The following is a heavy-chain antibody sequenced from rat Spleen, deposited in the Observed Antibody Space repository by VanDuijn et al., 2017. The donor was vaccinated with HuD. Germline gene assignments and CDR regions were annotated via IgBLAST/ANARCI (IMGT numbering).Heavy chain of an antibody. V-gene: IGHV5S11*01. Sequence: EVQLVESGGGLVQPGRSLKLSCAASGFTFSNYDMAWVRQAPTKGLEWVASISPSGGITYYRDSVKGRFTISRANAKSTLNLQMDSRRSEETATYYCARRHYGYTDYFDYWGQGVMVTVSS. CDR1: GFTFSNYD. D-gene: IGHD1-9*01. J-gene: IGHJ2*01. CDR3: ARRHYGYTDYFDY. CDR2: ISPSGGIT.